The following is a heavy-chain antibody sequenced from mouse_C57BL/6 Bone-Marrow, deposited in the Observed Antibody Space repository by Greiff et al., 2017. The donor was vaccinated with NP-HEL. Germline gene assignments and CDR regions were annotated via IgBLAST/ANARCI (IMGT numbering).Heavy chain of an antibody. CDR2: ILPSIGRT. CDR1: DSEVFPIAY. CDR3: ARPWLKGKGYYFDY. Sequence: QVQLQQSGSELRSPGSSVKLSCKDFDSEVFPIAYMSWVRQKPGHGFEWIGGILPSIGRTIYGEKFEDKATLDADTLSNTAYLELNSQTSEDSAIYYCARPWLKGKGYYFDYWGQGTTLTVSS. V-gene: IGHV15-2*01. D-gene: IGHD2-2*01. J-gene: IGHJ2*01.